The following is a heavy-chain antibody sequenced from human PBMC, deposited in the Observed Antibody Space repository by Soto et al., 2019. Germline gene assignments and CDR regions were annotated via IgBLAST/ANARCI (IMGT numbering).Heavy chain of an antibody. CDR3: ARDLLFDY. CDR1: GYTFTSYG. J-gene: IGHJ4*02. Sequence: ASVKVSCKASGYTFTSYGISWVRQAPGQGLERVGWTSAYNGNSNYAQKFQGRVTITRDTSASTAYMELSSLRSEDTAVYYCARDLLFDYWGQGTLVTVSS. CDR2: TSAYNGNS. V-gene: IGHV1-18*01.